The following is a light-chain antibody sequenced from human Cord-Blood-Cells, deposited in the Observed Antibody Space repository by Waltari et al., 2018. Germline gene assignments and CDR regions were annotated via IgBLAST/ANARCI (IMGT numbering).Light chain of an antibody. V-gene: IGLV5-45*01. CDR2: YKSDSDK. J-gene: IGLJ3*02. CDR3: MIWHSSAWV. Sequence: QAVLTQLASLSASPGASASLTRPLPSCLNLGTYRLYWYQQKPGSPPQYLLRYKSDSDKQQGSGVPSRFSGSKDASANAGILLISGLQSEDEADYYCMIWHSSAWVFGGGTKLTVL. CDR1: SCLNLGTYR.